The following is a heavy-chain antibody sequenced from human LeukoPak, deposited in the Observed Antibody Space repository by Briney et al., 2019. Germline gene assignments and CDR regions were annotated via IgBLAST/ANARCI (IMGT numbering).Heavy chain of an antibody. CDR2: MNPNSGNT. J-gene: IGHJ3*02. Sequence: ASVKVSCKASGYTFTSYDINWVRQATGQGLEWMGWMNPNSGNTGYAQKFQGRVTMTRNTSISTAYMELSSLRSEDTAVYYCATTTGYGDWYAFDIWGQGTMVTVSS. CDR1: GYTFTSYD. V-gene: IGHV1-8*01. D-gene: IGHD4-17*01. CDR3: ATTTGYGDWYAFDI.